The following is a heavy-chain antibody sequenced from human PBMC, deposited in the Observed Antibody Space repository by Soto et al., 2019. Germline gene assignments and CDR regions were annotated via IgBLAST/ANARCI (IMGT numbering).Heavy chain of an antibody. J-gene: IGHJ4*02. Sequence: VPFTGSCRDSEYSLTELSIKWVLQAPGKGLEWMGGSDPEDGERVYAPKFQGRVTMTEDPSTATAYMELSSLRSKETAVYYCTRRTRPVGDTAHWGQGTKVNVGS. CDR1: EYSLTELS. D-gene: IGHD1-26*01. CDR2: SDPEDGER. CDR3: TRRTRPVGDTAH. V-gene: IGHV1-24*01.